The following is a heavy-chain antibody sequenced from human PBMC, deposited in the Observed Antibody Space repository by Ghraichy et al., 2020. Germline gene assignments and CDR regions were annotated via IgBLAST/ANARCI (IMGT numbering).Heavy chain of an antibody. CDR3: ARVARWYSSGPPDY. V-gene: IGHV3-21*01. CDR2: ISSSSSYI. D-gene: IGHD6-19*01. CDR1: GFTFSSYS. Sequence: GESLNISCAASGFTFSSYSMNWVRQAPGKGLEWVSSISSSSSYIYYADSVKGRFTISRDNAKNSLYLQMNSLRAEDTAVYYCARVARWYSSGPPDYWGQGTLVTVSS. J-gene: IGHJ4*02.